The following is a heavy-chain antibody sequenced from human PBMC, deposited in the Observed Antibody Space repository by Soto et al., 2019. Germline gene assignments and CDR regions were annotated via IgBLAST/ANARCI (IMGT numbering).Heavy chain of an antibody. CDR2: IFYSGST. J-gene: IGHJ6*01. D-gene: IGHD2-15*01. Sequence: SETLSLTCTVSTRSISSGDNYWSWIRQPPGKGLEWIGYIFYSGSTNYNPSLKSRVSISVDTSKNQFSLKLGSVTAADTAVYFCARVGCSGGSCYNSDYYLMDVWGQGTTVT. CDR1: TRSISSGDNY. V-gene: IGHV4-30-4*01. CDR3: ARVGCSGGSCYNSDYYLMDV.